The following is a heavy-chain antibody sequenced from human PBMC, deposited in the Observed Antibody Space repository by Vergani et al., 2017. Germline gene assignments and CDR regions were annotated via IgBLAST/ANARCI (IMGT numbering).Heavy chain of an antibody. CDR1: GGSISSYY. V-gene: IGHV4-59*01. Sequence: QVQLQESGPGLVKPSETLSLTCTVSGGSISSYYWSWIRQPPGKGLGWIGYIYYSGSTNYNPSLKSRVTISVDTSKNQFSLKLSSVTAAVTAVYYCARGGGACMEGYWGQGTLVTVSS. J-gene: IGHJ4*02. CDR2: IYYSGST. CDR3: ARGGGACMEGY. D-gene: IGHD2-8*01.